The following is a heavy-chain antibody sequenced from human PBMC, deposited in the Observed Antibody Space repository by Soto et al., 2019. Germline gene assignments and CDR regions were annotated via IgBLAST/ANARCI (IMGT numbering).Heavy chain of an antibody. J-gene: IGHJ4*02. Sequence: XATLSLSCAVYGGSFSGYYWSWIRQPPGKGLEWIGEINHSGSTNYNPSLKSRVTISVDTSKNQFSLKLSSVTAADTAVYYCARGRSEQAARTQGTAMVRGVTRRLFDYWGQGTLVTVSS. CDR1: GGSFSGYY. CDR3: ARGRSEQAARTQGTAMVRGVTRRLFDY. V-gene: IGHV4-34*01. D-gene: IGHD3-10*01. CDR2: INHSGST.